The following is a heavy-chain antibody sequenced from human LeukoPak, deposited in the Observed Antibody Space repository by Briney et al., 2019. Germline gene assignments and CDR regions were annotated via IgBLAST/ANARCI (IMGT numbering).Heavy chain of an antibody. CDR2: ISGSGGST. D-gene: IGHD3-3*01. CDR3: AKGDDFWSDGDY. J-gene: IGHJ4*02. Sequence: PGGSLRLSCAASGFTFSSYSMNWVRQAPGKGLEWVSAISGSGGSTYYADSVKGRFTISRDNSKNTLYLQMNSLRAEDTAVYYCAKGDDFWSDGDYWGQGTLVTVSS. V-gene: IGHV3-23*01. CDR1: GFTFSSYS.